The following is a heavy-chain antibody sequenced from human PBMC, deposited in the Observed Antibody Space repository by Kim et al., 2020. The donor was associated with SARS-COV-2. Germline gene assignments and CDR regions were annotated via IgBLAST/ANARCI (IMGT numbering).Heavy chain of an antibody. D-gene: IGHD5-12*01. J-gene: IGHJ4*02. CDR1: GGSISSGGYY. Sequence: SETLSLTCTVSGGSISSGGYYWSWIRQHPGKGLEWIGYIYYSGSTYYNPSLKSRVTISVDTSKNQFSLKLSSVTAADTAVYYCARGEVEMATITLFDYWGQGTLVTVSS. CDR3: ARGEVEMATITLFDY. V-gene: IGHV4-31*03. CDR2: IYYSGST.